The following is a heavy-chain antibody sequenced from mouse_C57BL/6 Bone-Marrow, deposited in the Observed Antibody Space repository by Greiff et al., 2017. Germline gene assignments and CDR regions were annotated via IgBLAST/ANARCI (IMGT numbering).Heavy chain of an antibody. CDR2: IYPGDGDT. D-gene: IGHD1-1*01. J-gene: IGHJ2*01. CDR1: GYAFSSSW. Sequence: QVQLQQSGPELVKPGASVKISCKASGYAFSSSWMNWVKQRPGKGLEWIGRIYPGDGDTNYNGKFKGKATLTADKSSSTAYMQLSRLTSEDSAVYFCAREITTVVATNFDYWGQGTTLTVSS. V-gene: IGHV1-82*01. CDR3: AREITTVVATNFDY.